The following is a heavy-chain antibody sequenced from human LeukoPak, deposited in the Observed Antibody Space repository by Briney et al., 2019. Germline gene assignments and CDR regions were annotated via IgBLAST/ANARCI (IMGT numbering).Heavy chain of an antibody. D-gene: IGHD3-3*01. CDR2: INPNSGGT. Sequence: GASVKVSCKASGYTFTGYYMHWVRQAPGQGLEWMGWINPNSGGTNYAQKFQGRVTKTRDTSISTAYMELSRLRSDDTAVYYCARGGYYDFWSGYYSGPSTNYYGMDVWGQGTTVTVSS. CDR3: ARGGYYDFWSGYYSGPSTNYYGMDV. J-gene: IGHJ6*02. CDR1: GYTFTGYY. V-gene: IGHV1-2*02.